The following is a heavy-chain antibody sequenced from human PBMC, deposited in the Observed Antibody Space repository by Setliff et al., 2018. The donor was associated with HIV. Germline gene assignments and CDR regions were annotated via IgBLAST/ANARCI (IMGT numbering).Heavy chain of an antibody. D-gene: IGHD1-20*01. V-gene: IGHV4-34*01. J-gene: IGHJ2*01. CDR2: INHSGST. CDR3: ARGHRYNWKGYWYFDL. Sequence: SETLSLTCAVYGGSFSGYYWSWIRQPPGKGLEWIGEINHSGSTNYNPSLKSRVTISVDTSKNQFSLKLSSVTAADTAVYYCARGHRYNWKGYWYFDLWGRGTLVTVS. CDR1: GGSFSGYY.